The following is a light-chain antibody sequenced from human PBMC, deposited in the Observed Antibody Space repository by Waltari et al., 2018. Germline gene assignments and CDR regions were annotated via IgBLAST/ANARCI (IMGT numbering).Light chain of an antibody. V-gene: IGKV4-1*01. Sequence: DIVMTQSPDSLAVFLGERATINCKSSQNVLYSSNKQNYLAWYQKRPGQPPNLLIYWASTRESGVPDRFIGSGSGTDFTLTISSLQAEDVALYYCQQYYSAPLTFGQGTKVEIK. CDR1: QNVLYSSNKQNY. CDR3: QQYYSAPLT. CDR2: WAS. J-gene: IGKJ1*01.